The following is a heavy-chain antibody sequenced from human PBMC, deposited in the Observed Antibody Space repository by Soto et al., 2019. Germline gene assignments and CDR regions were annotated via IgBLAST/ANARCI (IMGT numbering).Heavy chain of an antibody. V-gene: IGHV3-30*14. Sequence: PGGSLRLSCAASGFTFSNYGMLWVRQAPGEGLQWVTAISNDGNDKKYADSVKGRFTISRDNSKNTLYLQMNSLRAEDTAVYYCARGYSYTQPVFDYWGLGTLVTVSS. J-gene: IGHJ4*02. CDR3: ARGYSYTQPVFDY. D-gene: IGHD5-18*01. CDR2: ISNDGNDK. CDR1: GFTFSNYG.